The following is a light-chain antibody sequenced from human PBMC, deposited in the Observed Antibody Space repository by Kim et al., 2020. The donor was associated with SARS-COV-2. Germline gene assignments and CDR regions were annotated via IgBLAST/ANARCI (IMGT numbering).Light chain of an antibody. CDR2: EVS. J-gene: IGLJ2*01. V-gene: IGLV2-8*01. CDR1: SSDVGGYNY. CDR3: SSYAGSNILV. Sequence: GQSVTLSCTGTSSDVGGYNYVSWYQQHPGKAPKLMIYEVSKRPSGVPDRFSGSKSGNTASLTVSGLQAEDEADYYCSSYAGSNILVFGGGTQLTVL.